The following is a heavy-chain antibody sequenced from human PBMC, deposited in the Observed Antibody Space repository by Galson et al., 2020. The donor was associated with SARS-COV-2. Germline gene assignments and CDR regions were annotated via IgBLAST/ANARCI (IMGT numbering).Heavy chain of an antibody. CDR3: ARILKDVDTAMVRGFDY. V-gene: IGHV4-31*03. CDR2: IYYSGST. CDR1: GGSISSGGYY. D-gene: IGHD5-18*01. J-gene: IGHJ4*02. Sequence: ASETLSLTCTVSGGSISSGGYYWSWIRQHPGKGLEWIGYIYYSGSTYYNPSLKSRVTISVDTSKNQFSLKLSSVTAADTAVYYCARILKDVDTAMVRGFDYWGQGTLVTVSS.